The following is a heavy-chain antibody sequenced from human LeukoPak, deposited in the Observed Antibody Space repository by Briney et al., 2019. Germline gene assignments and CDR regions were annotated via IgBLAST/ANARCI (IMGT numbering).Heavy chain of an antibody. CDR3: ARGQAVAGV. J-gene: IGHJ4*02. CDR1: GGSISIYY. Sequence: SDTLSLTCSVSGGSISIYYWSWIRQPPGKGLEWIGYIYYSGYTNYDPSLKSRVTMSVDTSKNQFSLQLSSVTAADTAVYYCARGQAVAGVWGQGTLVTVSS. V-gene: IGHV4-59*07. CDR2: IYYSGYT. D-gene: IGHD6-19*01.